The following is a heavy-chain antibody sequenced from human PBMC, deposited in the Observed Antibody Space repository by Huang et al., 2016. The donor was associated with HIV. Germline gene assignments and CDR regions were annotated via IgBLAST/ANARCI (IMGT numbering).Heavy chain of an antibody. V-gene: IGHV3-30*18. J-gene: IGHJ4*02. D-gene: IGHD6-13*01. CDR1: GFTFSRYG. CDR3: AKGGSAAAVLDY. CDR2: ISYDGSNK. Sequence: QVQLVESGGGVVQPGRSLRLSCAASGFTFSRYGMHWVRQAPGKGLGWVVVISYDGSNKFFADSVKGRFTISRDNSKNTLFLQMNSLRVEDTAVYYCAKGGSAAAVLDYWGQGTLVTASS.